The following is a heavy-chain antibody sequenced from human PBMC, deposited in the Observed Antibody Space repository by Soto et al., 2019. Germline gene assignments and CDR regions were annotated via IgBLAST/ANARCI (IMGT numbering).Heavy chain of an antibody. D-gene: IGHD3-3*01. V-gene: IGHV4-59*01. CDR3: ARDITIFGVATYGMDV. CDR1: GGSISSYY. CDR2: IYYSGST. J-gene: IGHJ6*02. Sequence: SETLSLTCTVSGGSISSYYWSWIRQPPGKGLEWIGYIYYSGSTNYNPSLKSRVTISVDTSKNQFSLKLSSVTAADTAVYYCARDITIFGVATYGMDVWGQGTTVTVS.